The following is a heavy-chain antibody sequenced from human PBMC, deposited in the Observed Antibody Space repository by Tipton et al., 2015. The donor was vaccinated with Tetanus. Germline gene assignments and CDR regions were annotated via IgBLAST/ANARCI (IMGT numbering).Heavy chain of an antibody. CDR3: ARDQARGARGWNYFDY. Sequence: LVQPSQTLSLTCTVSGGSISSGGYYWSWIRQHPGKGLEWIGDIYYSGSTYYNPSLKSRVTISVDTSKNQFSLQLNSVTAADTAVYYCARDQARGARGWNYFDYWGQGTLATVSS. CDR2: IYYSGST. J-gene: IGHJ4*02. V-gene: IGHV4-31*03. D-gene: IGHD1-26*01. CDR1: GGSISSGGYY.